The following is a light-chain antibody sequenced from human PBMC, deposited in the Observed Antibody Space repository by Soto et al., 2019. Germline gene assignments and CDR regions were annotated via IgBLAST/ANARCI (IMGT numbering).Light chain of an antibody. Sequence: DIQLTQSPSFLSASVGDRVTITCRASQGISSYLAWYQQKPGKAPKLLIYAASALQSGVPSRFSGSGSGTDFTLTISSLHPEDVATYYCQQLNSYSYTFGQGTKLEIK. J-gene: IGKJ2*01. V-gene: IGKV1-9*01. CDR2: AAS. CDR1: QGISSY. CDR3: QQLNSYSYT.